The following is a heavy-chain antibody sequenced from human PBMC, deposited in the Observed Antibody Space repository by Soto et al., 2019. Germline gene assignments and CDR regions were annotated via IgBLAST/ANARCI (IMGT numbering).Heavy chain of an antibody. CDR1: GFSFDDYA. J-gene: IGHJ6*02. V-gene: IGHV3-9*01. CDR3: SKGLGYCSNGVCQGPFYYGIDV. CDR2: ISWNTGSI. Sequence: EVQLVESGGHLVQPGRSLRLSCAASGFSFDDYAIHWLRQAPGKGLEWVSGISWNTGSIGYADSVKGRFTISRDNIKNSLYLQMNSLRPEDTALYYCSKGLGYCSNGVCQGPFYYGIDVWGQGTTVTVSS. D-gene: IGHD2-8*01.